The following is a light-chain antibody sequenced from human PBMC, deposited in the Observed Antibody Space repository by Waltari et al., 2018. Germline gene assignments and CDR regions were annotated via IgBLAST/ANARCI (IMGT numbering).Light chain of an antibody. CDR3: STRDSGDNHRV. CDR2: GQN. Sequence: SSELTQDPAVSVALGQTVRITCQGDSLTVYYASWYQQKPGQAPLLVIFGQNQRPSGIADRFSGSRSGNTAYLTITGALAEDEGDFYCSTRDSGDNHRVFGGGTKLTVL. J-gene: IGLJ3*02. CDR1: SLTVYY. V-gene: IGLV3-19*01.